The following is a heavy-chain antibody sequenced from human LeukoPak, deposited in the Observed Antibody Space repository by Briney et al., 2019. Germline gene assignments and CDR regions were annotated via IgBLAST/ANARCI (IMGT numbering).Heavy chain of an antibody. J-gene: IGHJ1*01. Sequence: KPGGSLRLSCAASGFTFSSYSMNWVRKAPGKGLEWVSSISSSSSYIYYADSVKGRFTISRDNAKNSLYLQMNSLRAEDTAVYYCARVVGVAGNQHWGQGTLVTVSS. CDR2: ISSSSSYI. V-gene: IGHV3-21*01. CDR3: ARVVGVAGNQH. D-gene: IGHD6-19*01. CDR1: GFTFSSYS.